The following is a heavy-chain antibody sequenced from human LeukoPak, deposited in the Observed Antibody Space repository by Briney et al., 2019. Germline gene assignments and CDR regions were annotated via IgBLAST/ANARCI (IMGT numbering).Heavy chain of an antibody. CDR1: GGSIGSYY. Sequence: SETLSLTCTVSGGSIGSYYGIWIRQPPGKGLEWIGYIYNSGSTNYSPSLKSRVSISVDTPKNQFSLRLSSVTAADTAVYYCARPSRDGYRYTFDYWGQGILVTVSS. D-gene: IGHD5-24*01. J-gene: IGHJ4*02. CDR2: IYNSGST. V-gene: IGHV4-59*01. CDR3: ARPSRDGYRYTFDY.